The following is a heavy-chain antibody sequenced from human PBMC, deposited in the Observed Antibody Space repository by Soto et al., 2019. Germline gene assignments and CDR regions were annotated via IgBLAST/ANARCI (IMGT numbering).Heavy chain of an antibody. J-gene: IGHJ5*02. Sequence: GGSLRLSCAASGFTFSSYAMSWVRQAPGKGLEWVSAISGSGGSTYYADSVKGRFTISRDNSKNTLYLQMNSLRAEDTAVYYCAKDILTGYYEVSPELNWFDPWGEGTLVTVSS. D-gene: IGHD3-9*01. CDR1: GFTFSSYA. V-gene: IGHV3-23*01. CDR3: AKDILTGYYEVSPELNWFDP. CDR2: ISGSGGST.